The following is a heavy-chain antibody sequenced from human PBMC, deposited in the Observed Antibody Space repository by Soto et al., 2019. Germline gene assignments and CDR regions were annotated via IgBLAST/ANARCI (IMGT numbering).Heavy chain of an antibody. CDR2: ISYDGRFT. V-gene: IGHV3-30*18. CDR1: GFSFSVYG. D-gene: IGHD1-26*01. Sequence: PGGSLRLSCAASGFSFSVYGMHWVRQAPGKGLEWVAAISYDGRFTYYADSVKGRFTISRENSKNTLFLHMNSLRPEDTALYYCTKDSTTGLLDPWGQGXLVTVYS. CDR3: TKDSTTGLLDP. J-gene: IGHJ5*02.